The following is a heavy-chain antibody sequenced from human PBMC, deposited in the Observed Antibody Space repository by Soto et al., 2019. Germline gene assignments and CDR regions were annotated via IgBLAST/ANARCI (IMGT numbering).Heavy chain of an antibody. D-gene: IGHD4-17*01. Sequence: QVQLQESGPGLVKPSQTLSLTCTVSGGSIGSGGYFWSWIRQQPGKGLEWIGYIHNSGTTYYNPSLNSRVTMSLDKSKTQFSLRLTSVTAADTAVYYRARDYGDYFDCWGQGTLVTVSS. CDR1: GGSIGSGGYF. CDR3: ARDYGDYFDC. J-gene: IGHJ4*02. V-gene: IGHV4-31*03. CDR2: IHNSGTT.